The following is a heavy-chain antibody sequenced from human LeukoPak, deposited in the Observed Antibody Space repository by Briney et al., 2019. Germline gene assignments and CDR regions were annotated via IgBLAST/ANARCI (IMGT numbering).Heavy chain of an antibody. CDR1: GFTFSSYG. Sequence: GGSLRLSCAASGFTFSSYGMHWVRQAPGKGLEWVAVISYDGSNKYYADSVKGRFTISRDNSKNTLYLQMNSLRAEDTAVYYCARDFYDFWSGKFDYWGQGTLVTVSS. CDR3: ARDFYDFWSGKFDY. V-gene: IGHV3-30*19. D-gene: IGHD3-3*01. J-gene: IGHJ4*02. CDR2: ISYDGSNK.